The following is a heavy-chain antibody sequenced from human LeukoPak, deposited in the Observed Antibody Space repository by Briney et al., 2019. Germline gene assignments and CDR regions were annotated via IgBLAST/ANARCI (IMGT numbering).Heavy chain of an antibody. D-gene: IGHD2-21*02. CDR2: IYYSGST. CDR3: ARHIVVVTAIHHFDY. Sequence: SETLSLTCTVSGGSISSSSYYWGWIRQPPGKGLEWIGGIYYSGSTYYNPSLKSRVTISVDTSKNQFSLKLSSVTAADTAVYYCARHIVVVTAIHHFDYWGQGTLVTVSS. J-gene: IGHJ4*02. CDR1: GGSISSSSYY. V-gene: IGHV4-39*01.